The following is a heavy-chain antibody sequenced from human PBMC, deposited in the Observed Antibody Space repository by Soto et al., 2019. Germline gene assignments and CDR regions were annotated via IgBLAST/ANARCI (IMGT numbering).Heavy chain of an antibody. V-gene: IGHV3-48*02. Sequence: PGGSLRLSCAASGFTFSSYSVSWVRQAPGKGLEWVSYISSGSKTIFYAGSVKGRFTVSRDNAKNSQYLQMNSLRDEDTAVYYCASEDILGTRCLDYWDQGTLVTVSS. D-gene: IGHD3-3*02. CDR3: ASEDILGTRCLDY. CDR1: GFTFSSYS. CDR2: ISSGSKTI. J-gene: IGHJ4*02.